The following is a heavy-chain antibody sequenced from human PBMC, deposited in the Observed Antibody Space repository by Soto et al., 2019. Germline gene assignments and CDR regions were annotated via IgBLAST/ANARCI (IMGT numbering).Heavy chain of an antibody. D-gene: IGHD3-16*02. CDR2: IIPILGIA. J-gene: IGHJ4*02. CDR3: AFTLGELSSNDY. V-gene: IGHV1-69*02. CDR1: GGTFSSYT. Sequence: GAPVKVSCKASGGTFSSYTISWVRQAPGQGLEWMGRIIPILGIANYAQKFQGRVTITADKSTSTAYMELSSLRSEDTAVYYCAFTLGELSSNDYWGQGTLVTVSS.